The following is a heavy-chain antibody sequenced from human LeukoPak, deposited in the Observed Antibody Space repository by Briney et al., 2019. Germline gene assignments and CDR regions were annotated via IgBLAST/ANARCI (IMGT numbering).Heavy chain of an antibody. CDR3: AKRTLGPSYYFDY. CDR2: ISDSGGST. V-gene: IGHV3-23*01. D-gene: IGHD7-27*01. CDR1: GFTFSSYT. Sequence: QPGGSLRLSCAASGFTFSSYTISWVRHAPGKGLEWVSFISDSGGSTSYADSVKGRFTISRDNSKNTLYLQMNSLRAEETAVYYCAKRTLGPSYYFDYWGQGTLVTVYS. J-gene: IGHJ4*02.